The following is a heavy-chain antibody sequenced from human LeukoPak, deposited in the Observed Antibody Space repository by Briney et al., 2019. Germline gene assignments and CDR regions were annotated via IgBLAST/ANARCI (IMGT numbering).Heavy chain of an antibody. D-gene: IGHD3-10*01. CDR3: ARSLGATDAFDI. CDR2: ISSSSTYI. CDR1: GFTFSSYS. Sequence: KSGGSLRLFCAASGFTFSSYSMNWVRQAPGNGLEWVSSISSSSTYIYYADSVKGRFTISRDNAKNSLYLQMNSLRAEDTAVYYCARSLGATDAFDIWGQGTMVTVSS. J-gene: IGHJ3*02. V-gene: IGHV3-21*01.